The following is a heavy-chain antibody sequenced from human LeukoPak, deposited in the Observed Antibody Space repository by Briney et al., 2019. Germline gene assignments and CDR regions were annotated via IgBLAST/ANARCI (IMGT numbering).Heavy chain of an antibody. CDR3: AREGYYGSGSPPSLYFDY. CDR1: GLTFSSHW. V-gene: IGHV3-74*01. D-gene: IGHD3-10*01. Sequence: GGSLRLSCAASGLTFSSHWMHWVRQAPGKGLVWVSRITNDGSSTTYADSVKGRFTISRDNSRSTLYLQMNSLRPEDTAIYYCAREGYYGSGSPPSLYFDYWGQGTLVTVSS. J-gene: IGHJ4*02. CDR2: ITNDGSST.